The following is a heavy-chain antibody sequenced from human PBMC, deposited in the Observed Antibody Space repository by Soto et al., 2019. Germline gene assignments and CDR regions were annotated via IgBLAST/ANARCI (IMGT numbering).Heavy chain of an antibody. D-gene: IGHD2-21*02. CDR3: ARLPKGSLVTA. CDR2: ISSSSDKT. CDR1: GFSFSDYS. Sequence: LVESGGALVYPGGSLRLSCIASGFSFSDYSMNWVRQAPGKRLQWVSYISSSSDKTYYADSVKGRFNVSRDNAKNAWFLEMNSLRDDDTATYYCARLPKGSLVTAWGQGTRVTVSS. J-gene: IGHJ4*02. V-gene: IGHV3-48*02.